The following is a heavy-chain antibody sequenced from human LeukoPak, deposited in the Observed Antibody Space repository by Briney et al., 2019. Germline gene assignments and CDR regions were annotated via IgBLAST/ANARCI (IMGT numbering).Heavy chain of an antibody. CDR1: GYSISSGYY. Sequence: PSETLSLTCTVSGYSISSGYYWGWIRQPPGKGLEWIGSIYHSGSTYYNPSLKSRVTISVDTSKNQFSLKLSSVTAADTAVYYRARERKGQLWLPLHFDYWGQGTLVTVSS. CDR3: ARERKGQLWLPLHFDY. D-gene: IGHD5-18*01. J-gene: IGHJ4*02. CDR2: IYHSGST. V-gene: IGHV4-38-2*02.